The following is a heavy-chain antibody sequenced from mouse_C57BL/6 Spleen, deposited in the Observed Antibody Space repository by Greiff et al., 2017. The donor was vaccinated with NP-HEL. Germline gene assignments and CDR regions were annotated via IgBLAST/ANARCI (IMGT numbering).Heavy chain of an antibody. V-gene: IGHV1-54*01. CDR1: GYAFTNYL. J-gene: IGHJ4*01. Sequence: VQLQQSGAELVRPGTSVKVSCKASGYAFTNYLIEWVKQRPGQGLEWIGVINPGSGGTNYNEKFKGKATLTADQSSSTAYMQLSSLTSEDSAVYFCARSSDYGSSYNAMDYWGQGTSVTVSS. CDR3: ARSSDYGSSYNAMDY. CDR2: INPGSGGT. D-gene: IGHD1-1*01.